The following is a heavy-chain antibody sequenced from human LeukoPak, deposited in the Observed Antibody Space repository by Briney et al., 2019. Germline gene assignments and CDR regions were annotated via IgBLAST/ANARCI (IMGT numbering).Heavy chain of an antibody. V-gene: IGHV3-23*01. CDR3: ASWFGELLYPGYFDY. CDR2: ISGSGTRT. Sequence: GGSLRLSCAASGFTFSSYGMSWVRQAPGKGLEWVSTISGSGTRTYYADSVKGRFTISRDNSKNTLYLQMNSLRAEDTAVYYCASWFGELLYPGYFDYWGQGTLVTVSS. D-gene: IGHD3-10*01. CDR1: GFTFSSYG. J-gene: IGHJ4*02.